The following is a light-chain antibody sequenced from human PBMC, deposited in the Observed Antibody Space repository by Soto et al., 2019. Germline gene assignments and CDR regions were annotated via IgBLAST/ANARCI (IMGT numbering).Light chain of an antibody. CDR1: QDINNR. CDR3: QQYKAYPYT. Sequence: DIQMTQAPSSVSASVGDRVTITCRASQDINNRVAWFQQRPGRAPKYLIQAASILQSGFPSRFSGSESGTDFTLTISSLRPDDFATFYCQQYKAYPYTFGQGTRLDI. CDR2: AAS. V-gene: IGKV1D-16*01. J-gene: IGKJ2*01.